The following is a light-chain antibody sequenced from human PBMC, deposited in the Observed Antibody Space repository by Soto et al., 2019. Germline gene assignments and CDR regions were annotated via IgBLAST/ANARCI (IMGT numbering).Light chain of an antibody. Sequence: LTHSPGTLSLSPGERATLSCRTSQSVSGSSLAWYQQKPGQAPRLLIYGASSRATGIPDRFSGSGSGTDFTLTISRLEPEDFAVYYCQQYGSSPPWTFGQGTKV. J-gene: IGKJ1*01. CDR2: GAS. CDR1: QSVSGSS. CDR3: QQYGSSPPWT. V-gene: IGKV3-20*01.